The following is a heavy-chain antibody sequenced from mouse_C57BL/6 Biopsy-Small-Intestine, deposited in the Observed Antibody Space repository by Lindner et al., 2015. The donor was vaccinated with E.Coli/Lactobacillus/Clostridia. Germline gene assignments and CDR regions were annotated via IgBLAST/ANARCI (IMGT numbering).Heavy chain of an antibody. CDR1: GYPFTTYP. CDR3: ARGTRLDF. J-gene: IGHJ2*01. V-gene: IGHV1-47*01. CDR2: FHPYDDET. D-gene: IGHD3-3*01. Sequence: VQLQESGAEVVEPGALVRMSCKASGYPFTTYPIEWMKQSHGQSLEWIGKFHPYDDETKYNEKFKDKATLTADKSSNTVFMELSRLTSEDSAVYFCARGTRLDFWGQGTTLTVSS.